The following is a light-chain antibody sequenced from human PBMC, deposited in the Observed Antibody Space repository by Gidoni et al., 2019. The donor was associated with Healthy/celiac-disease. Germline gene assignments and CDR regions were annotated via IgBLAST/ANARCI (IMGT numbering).Light chain of an antibody. CDR3: QQDYSTPLT. Sequence: DIVLTQSADSLAVSLGERPTINCKSSQSVLYSSNNKNYLAWYQQKPGQPPQLLIYWASTRESGVPDRFSGRGSGTDFTLTISSLQAEDVAVYYCQQDYSTPLTFGGGTKVEIK. CDR2: WAS. V-gene: IGKV4-1*01. CDR1: QSVLYSSNNKNY. J-gene: IGKJ4*01.